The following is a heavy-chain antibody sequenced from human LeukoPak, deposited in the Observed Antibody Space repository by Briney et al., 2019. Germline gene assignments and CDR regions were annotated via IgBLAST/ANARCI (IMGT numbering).Heavy chain of an antibody. CDR2: IYNSGST. Sequence: PSETLSLTCTVSGGSVSSSSYYWSWIRQPPGKGLEWIGYIYNSGSTKYNPSLKSRVTISVDTSKNQFSLRLSSVTAADTAVYYCARLSGGSYPWGQGTLVTVSS. CDR3: ARLSGGSYP. J-gene: IGHJ5*02. D-gene: IGHD1-26*01. V-gene: IGHV4-61*01. CDR1: GGSVSSSSYY.